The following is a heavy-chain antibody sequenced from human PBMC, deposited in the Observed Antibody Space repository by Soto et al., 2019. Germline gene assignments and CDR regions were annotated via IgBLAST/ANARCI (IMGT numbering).Heavy chain of an antibody. V-gene: IGHV3-21*01. CDR3: ARTDYGDYVQGAFDI. D-gene: IGHD4-17*01. CDR2: ISGSSSYI. Sequence: EVQLVESGGGLVKPGGSLRLSCAASGFTFSSHNMNWVRQAPGKGLEWVSCISGSSSYIFYADSVKGRFTISRDNAKNSLYLQMNSLRVEDTAVYYCARTDYGDYVQGAFDIWGQGTMVTVSS. CDR1: GFTFSSHN. J-gene: IGHJ3*02.